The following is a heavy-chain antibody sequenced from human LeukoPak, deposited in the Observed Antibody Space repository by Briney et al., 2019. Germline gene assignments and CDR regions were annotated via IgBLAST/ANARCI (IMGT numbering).Heavy chain of an antibody. V-gene: IGHV3-23*01. CDR2: ISAGGGST. J-gene: IGHJ4*02. Sequence: PGGSLKLSCAGSRFTSSSSAMSWVRQAPGKGLEWVSGISAGGGSTYYADSVKGRFTISRDNAKNSLYLQMNSLRAEDTAVYYCGSYYYGSGSYNGAFDYWGQGSLVTVSS. CDR3: GSYYYGSGSYNGAFDY. CDR1: RFTSSSSA. D-gene: IGHD3-10*01.